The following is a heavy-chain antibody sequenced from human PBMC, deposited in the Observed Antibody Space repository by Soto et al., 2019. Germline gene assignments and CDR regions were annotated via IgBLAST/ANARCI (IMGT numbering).Heavy chain of an antibody. CDR2: IYPGDSDT. CDR1: GYRFTSYR. Sequence: GSLKISCKGSGYRFTSYRIGWVRLIPGKDLEWMGIIYPGDSDTRYSPYFQGQVTIAADKSISTAYLQWSSMKASDTAMYHCATRTRYDFWSGHDYYYGMDVWGQGTTVTVSS. CDR3: ATRTRYDFWSGHDYYYGMDV. D-gene: IGHD3-3*01. J-gene: IGHJ6*02. V-gene: IGHV5-51*01.